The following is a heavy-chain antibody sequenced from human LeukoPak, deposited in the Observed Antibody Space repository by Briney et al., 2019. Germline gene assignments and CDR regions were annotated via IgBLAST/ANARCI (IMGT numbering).Heavy chain of an antibody. Sequence: SETLSLTCTVSGGSISSYYWSWIRQPPGKGLDWIGYIYYSGSTNYNPSLKSRVTISVDTSKNQFSLKLSSVTAADTAVYYCARDHYYGSGSYPYYYYMDVWGKGTTVTISS. CDR2: IYYSGST. CDR1: GGSISSYY. D-gene: IGHD3-10*01. J-gene: IGHJ6*03. V-gene: IGHV4-59*01. CDR3: ARDHYYGSGSYPYYYYMDV.